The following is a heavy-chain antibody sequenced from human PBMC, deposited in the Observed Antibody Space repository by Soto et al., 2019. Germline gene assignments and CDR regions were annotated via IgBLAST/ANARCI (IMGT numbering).Heavy chain of an antibody. CDR1: GYSFTSYW. V-gene: IGHV5-51*01. Sequence: PGESLKISCKGSGYSFTSYWIGWVRQMPGKGLEWMGIIYPGDSDTRYSPSFQGQVTISADKSISTAYLQWSSLKASDTAMYYCARLEGAVYQSARSPYYYYMDFWGKGTTVTVSS. J-gene: IGHJ6*03. D-gene: IGHD2-2*01. CDR2: IYPGDSDT. CDR3: ARLEGAVYQSARSPYYYYMDF.